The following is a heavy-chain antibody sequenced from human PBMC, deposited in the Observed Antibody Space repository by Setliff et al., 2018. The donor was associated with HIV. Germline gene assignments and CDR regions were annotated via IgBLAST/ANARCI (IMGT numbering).Heavy chain of an antibody. Sequence: SLKISCVVSGFDFASFLIHWVRQAPGKGLEWVASISRDNFVRFYADSVRGRFNVSRDNAQKSLFLQMNSLKADDTAFYYCAREAPIQGVTYGFPHFDYWGQGALVTVSS. V-gene: IGHV3-21*01. D-gene: IGHD3-10*01. CDR2: ISRDNFVR. CDR3: AREAPIQGVTYGFPHFDY. CDR1: GFDFASFL. J-gene: IGHJ4*02.